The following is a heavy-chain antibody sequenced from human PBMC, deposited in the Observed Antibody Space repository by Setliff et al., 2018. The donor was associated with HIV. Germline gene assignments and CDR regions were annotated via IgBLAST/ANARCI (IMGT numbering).Heavy chain of an antibody. CDR1: GGSFSGYY. CDR2: INHSGST. CDR3: AGGPGTTSIDY. Sequence: SETLSLTCAVYGGSFSGYYWSWVRQPPGRGLEWIGEINHSGSTNYNMSLWSRVTISLDASRNQFSLELISVTAADTAVYYCAGGPGTTSIDYWAQGTLVTVSS. D-gene: IGHD1-26*01. V-gene: IGHV4-34*01. J-gene: IGHJ4*02.